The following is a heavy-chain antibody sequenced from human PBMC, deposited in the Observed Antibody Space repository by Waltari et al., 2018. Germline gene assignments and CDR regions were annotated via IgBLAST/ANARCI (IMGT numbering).Heavy chain of an antibody. V-gene: IGHV4-39*07. Sequence: QLQLQESGPGLVKPSETLSLTCTVSGGSISSSSYYWGWIRQPPGKGLEWIGSIYYSGSTYYNPSLKSRVTISVDTSKNQFSLKLSSVTAADTAVYYCARYSSSSLYYYYGMDVWGQGTTVTVSS. J-gene: IGHJ6*02. CDR1: GGSISSSSYY. D-gene: IGHD6-6*01. CDR2: IYYSGST. CDR3: ARYSSSSLYYYYGMDV.